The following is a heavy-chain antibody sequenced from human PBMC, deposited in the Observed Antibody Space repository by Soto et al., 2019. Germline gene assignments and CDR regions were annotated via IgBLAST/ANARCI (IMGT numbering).Heavy chain of an antibody. Sequence: QVQLVESGGGVVQPGRSLRLSCAASGFTFRTYAMHWVRQAPGKGLEWMAFISYDGSSKTYAGFVQGRLTISRDNSENTLYMQMNSLRTEDTAVYYCARRNYYHGGDYVNDAFDMWGQGAMVTVSS. D-gene: IGHD3-22*01. V-gene: IGHV3-30-3*01. CDR3: ARRNYYHGGDYVNDAFDM. CDR2: ISYDGSSK. J-gene: IGHJ3*02. CDR1: GFTFRTYA.